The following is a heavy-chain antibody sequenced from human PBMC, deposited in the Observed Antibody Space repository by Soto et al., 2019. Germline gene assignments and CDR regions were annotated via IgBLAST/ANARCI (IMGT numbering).Heavy chain of an antibody. CDR2: MNGGNGHT. J-gene: IGHJ4*02. CDR1: GNTVPNYA. CDR3: VRGYSLDIT. D-gene: IGHD2-2*03. V-gene: IGHV1-8*02. Sequence: ASVKVSCKASGNTVPNYAIHWVRQAPGQRLEWMGWMNGGNGHTGYAEHFQGRVSMTRNTSLSTAFLEVSSLRSEDTAVYYCVRGYSLDITWGQGTLVTVSS.